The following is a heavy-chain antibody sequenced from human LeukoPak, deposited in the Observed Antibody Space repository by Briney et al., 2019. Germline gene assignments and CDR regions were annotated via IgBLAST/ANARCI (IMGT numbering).Heavy chain of an antibody. CDR1: GFTFSDYY. D-gene: IGHD2-2*01. CDR3: AREAVVPAPMLDY. CDR2: ISSSGSTI. Sequence: GRSLRLSCAASGFTFSDYYMSWIRQAPGKGLEWVSYISSSGSTIYYADSVKGRFTISRDNAKNSLYLQMNSLRAEDTAVYYCAREAVVPAPMLDYWGQGTLVTVSS. V-gene: IGHV3-11*04. J-gene: IGHJ4*02.